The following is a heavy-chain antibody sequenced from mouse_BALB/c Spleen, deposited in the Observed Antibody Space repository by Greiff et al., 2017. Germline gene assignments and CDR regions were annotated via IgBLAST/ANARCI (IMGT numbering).Heavy chain of an antibody. Sequence: QVQLKQPGAELVKPGASVKLSCKASGYTFTSYWMHWVKQRPGQGLEWIGEINPSNGRTNYNEKFKSKATLTVDKSSSTAYMQLSSLTSEDSAVYYCAIHYYGYSFAYWGQGTLVTVSA. V-gene: IGHV1S81*02. CDR2: INPSNGRT. CDR1: GYTFTSYW. D-gene: IGHD1-2*01. CDR3: AIHYYGYSFAY. J-gene: IGHJ3*01.